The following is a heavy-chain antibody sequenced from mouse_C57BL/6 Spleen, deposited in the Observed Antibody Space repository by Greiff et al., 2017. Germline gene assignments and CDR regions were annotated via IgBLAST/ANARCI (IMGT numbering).Heavy chain of an antibody. V-gene: IGHV1-15*01. CDR2: IDPETGGT. CDR1: GYTFTDYE. J-gene: IGHJ2*01. D-gene: IGHD1-1*01. Sequence: QVQLKQSGAELVRPGASVTLSCKASGYTFTDYEMHWVKQTPVHGLEWIGAIDPETGGTAYNQKFKGKAILTADKSSSTAYMELRSLTSEDSPVSYCTRDHYGSGYDSWGQGTPLTVSP. CDR3: TRDHYGSGYDS.